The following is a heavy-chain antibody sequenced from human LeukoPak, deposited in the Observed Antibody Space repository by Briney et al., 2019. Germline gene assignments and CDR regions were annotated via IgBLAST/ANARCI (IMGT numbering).Heavy chain of an antibody. CDR2: IWYDGSNK. V-gene: IGHV3-33*01. D-gene: IGHD1-1*01. CDR3: ARETGGYFDY. J-gene: IGHJ4*02. CDR1: GFTFSSYG. Sequence: GGSLRLSCAASGFTFSSYGMHWVRQAPGKRLEWVAVIWYDGSNKYYADSVKGRFTISRDNSKNTLCLQMNSLRAEDTAVYYCARETGGYFDYWGQGTLVTVSS.